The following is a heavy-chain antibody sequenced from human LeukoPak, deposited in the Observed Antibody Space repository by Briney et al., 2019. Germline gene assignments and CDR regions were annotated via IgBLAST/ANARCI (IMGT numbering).Heavy chain of an antibody. J-gene: IGHJ4*02. CDR1: GGTFSSEA. D-gene: IGHD3-22*01. CDR2: IIPILATP. V-gene: IGHV1-69*04. Sequence: SVTVSCKASGGTFSSEAISWVRQAPGQGLEWMGRIIPILATPKYAQKFQGQGRVTITADKSTRTVYMELNSLRSEDTAVYYCARENYDSRGYYPDNWGQGTLVTVSS. CDR3: ARENYDSRGYYPDN.